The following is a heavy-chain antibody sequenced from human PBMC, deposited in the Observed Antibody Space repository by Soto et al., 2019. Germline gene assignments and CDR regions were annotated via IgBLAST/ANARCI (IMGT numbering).Heavy chain of an antibody. CDR2: IYYSGST. D-gene: IGHD3-3*01. CDR1: GGSISSYY. Sequence: PSETLSLTCTVSGGSISSYYWSWIRQPPGKGREWIGYIYYSGSTNYNPSLKSRVTISVDTSKNQFSLKLSSVTAADTAVYYCARDQSIFGVVGGFDPWGQGTLVTVAS. CDR3: ARDQSIFGVVGGFDP. V-gene: IGHV4-59*01. J-gene: IGHJ5*02.